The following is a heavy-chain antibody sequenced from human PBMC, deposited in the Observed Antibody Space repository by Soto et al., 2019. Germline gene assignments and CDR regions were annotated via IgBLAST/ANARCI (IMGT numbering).Heavy chain of an antibody. Sequence: SETLSLTCNVSGDSTTTSGYYWDWIRQPPGKGLEWIGSIYSSGRTYYNPALNSRVTISLDTAKNQIYLKLNSVTAADTAVNYCVRHATDHTAYYYSAMDVRGQGTTVTVSS. J-gene: IGHJ6*02. CDR2: IYSSGRT. D-gene: IGHD2-21*02. CDR1: GDSTTTSGYY. V-gene: IGHV4-39*01. CDR3: VRHATDHTAYYYSAMDV.